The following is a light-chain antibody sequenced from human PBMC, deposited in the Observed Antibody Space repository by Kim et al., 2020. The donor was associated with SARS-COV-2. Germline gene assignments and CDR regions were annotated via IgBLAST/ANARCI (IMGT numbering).Light chain of an antibody. Sequence: DIQMTQSPSTLSASVGDRVTITCRASQRINGWLAWYQQKPGKAPKVLIYKASSLESGVPSRFSGSGSGTEFTLTISSLQPDDFATYLCQQYDGYPYTFGQGTKLEIK. CDR3: QQYDGYPYT. CDR1: QRINGW. CDR2: KAS. J-gene: IGKJ2*01. V-gene: IGKV1-5*03.